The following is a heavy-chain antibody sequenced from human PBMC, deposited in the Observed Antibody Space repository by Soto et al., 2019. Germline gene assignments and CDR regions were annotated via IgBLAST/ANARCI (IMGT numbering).Heavy chain of an antibody. CDR2: INPHSGAT. V-gene: IGHV1-2*02. J-gene: IGHJ4*02. CDR1: GYIFSANY. Sequence: ASVKVSCKASGYIFSANYIHWVRQAPGQGLEWLGWINPHSGATNYAQKFLGRVTMSADTSASTAYMDLARLKSDDTAVYYCVRAHAAMVLGYFDYWGQGTLVTVSS. D-gene: IGHD5-18*01. CDR3: VRAHAAMVLGYFDY.